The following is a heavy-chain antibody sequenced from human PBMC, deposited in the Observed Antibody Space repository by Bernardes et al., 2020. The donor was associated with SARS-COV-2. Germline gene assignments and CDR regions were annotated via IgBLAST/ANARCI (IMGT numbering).Heavy chain of an antibody. Sequence: ASVKVSCKTSGYTFTDYYMHWVRQAPGQGLEWMGRINPTSGGTKFAQKFQGRVTMTRDTSINTAYMELSSLRSDDTAIYYCARGNWVEYYDLTGDLLYWGQGTLVTVSS. CDR3: ARGNWVEYYDLTGDLLY. D-gene: IGHD3-3*01. V-gene: IGHV1-2*02. J-gene: IGHJ4*02. CDR2: INPTSGGT. CDR1: GYTFTDYY.